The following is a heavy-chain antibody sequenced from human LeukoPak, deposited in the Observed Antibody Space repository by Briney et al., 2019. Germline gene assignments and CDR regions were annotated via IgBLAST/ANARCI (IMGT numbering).Heavy chain of an antibody. Sequence: GGSLRLSCAASGFTFSTYWMHWVRQAPGKGLVWVSRINSDGSTNYADSVKGRFTISRDNAKNTVSLQMNSLRPEDTGVYYCARAPSEIGGYYPEDFRHWGQGTLVTVSS. J-gene: IGHJ1*01. D-gene: IGHD3-22*01. V-gene: IGHV3-74*01. CDR1: GFTFSTYW. CDR3: ARAPSEIGGYYPEDFRH. CDR2: INSDGST.